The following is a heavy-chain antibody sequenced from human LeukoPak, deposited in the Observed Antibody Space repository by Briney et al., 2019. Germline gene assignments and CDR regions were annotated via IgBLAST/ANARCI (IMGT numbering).Heavy chain of an antibody. Sequence: GGSLRLSCAASGFTFSSYEMNWVRQAPGKGLEWVSYISSSGSTIYYADSVKGRFTISRDNAKNSLYLQMNSLRAEDTAVYYCASLTTRYCSGGSCYEPDGYYMDVWGKGTTVTVSS. V-gene: IGHV3-48*03. J-gene: IGHJ6*03. CDR1: GFTFSSYE. D-gene: IGHD2-15*01. CDR2: ISSSGSTI. CDR3: ASLTTRYCSGGSCYEPDGYYMDV.